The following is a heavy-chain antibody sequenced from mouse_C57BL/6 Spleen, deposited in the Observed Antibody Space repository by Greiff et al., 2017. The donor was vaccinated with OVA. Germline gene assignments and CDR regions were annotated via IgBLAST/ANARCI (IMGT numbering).Heavy chain of an antibody. J-gene: IGHJ2*01. Sequence: EVQVVESGGDLVKPGGSLKLSCAASGFTFSSYGMSWVRQTPDKRLEWVATISSGGSYTYYPDSVKGRFTISRDNAKNTLYLQMSSLKSEDTAMYYCARQTAQATSHYFDYWGQGTTLTVSS. V-gene: IGHV5-6*01. CDR2: ISSGGSYT. CDR3: ARQTAQATSHYFDY. D-gene: IGHD3-2*02. CDR1: GFTFSSYG.